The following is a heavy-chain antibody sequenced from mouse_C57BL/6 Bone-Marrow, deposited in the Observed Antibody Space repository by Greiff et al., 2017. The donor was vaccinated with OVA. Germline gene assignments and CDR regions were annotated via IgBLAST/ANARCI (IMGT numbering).Heavy chain of an antibody. CDR3: ARDSSGYGY. V-gene: IGHV1-61*01. D-gene: IGHD3-2*02. CDR2: LYPSDSET. J-gene: IGHJ2*01. Sequence: VQLQQPGAELVRPGSSVKLSCKASGYTFTSSWMDWVKQRPGQGLAWIGTLYPSDSETNYNRKFKDKAPLTVDKSSSTAYMQLSSLTSEDSAVYYCARDSSGYGYWCQGTTLTVSS. CDR1: GYTFTSSW.